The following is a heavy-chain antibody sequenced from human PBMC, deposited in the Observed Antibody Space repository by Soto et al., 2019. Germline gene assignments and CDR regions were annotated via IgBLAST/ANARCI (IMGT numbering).Heavy chain of an antibody. J-gene: IGHJ5*02. CDR1: VFTFNTYW. CDR2: INQDGSEK. V-gene: IGHV3-7*01. Sequence: GWSLSLSCAASVFTFNTYWMDWVRQTPGKGLEWVANINQDGSEKNYVDSVKGRFTIYRDNAKNSLYLHLSSLTAEDSALYYCSRSLNAWGQGTLVTVSS. CDR3: SRSLNA.